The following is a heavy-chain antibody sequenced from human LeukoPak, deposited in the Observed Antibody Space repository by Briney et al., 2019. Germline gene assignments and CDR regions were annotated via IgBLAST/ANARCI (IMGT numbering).Heavy chain of an antibody. CDR2: IYYSGST. D-gene: IGHD5-12*01. Sequence: SETLSLTCTVSGGSLITPNYYWGWIRQPPGKGLEWIGSIYYSGSTYYNPSLKSRVTISVDTSKNQFSLKLSSVTAADTAVYYCARPAGRRGYVRGGNWFDPWGQGTLVTVSS. CDR3: ARPAGRRGYVRGGNWFDP. CDR1: GGSLITPNYY. J-gene: IGHJ5*02. V-gene: IGHV4-39*07.